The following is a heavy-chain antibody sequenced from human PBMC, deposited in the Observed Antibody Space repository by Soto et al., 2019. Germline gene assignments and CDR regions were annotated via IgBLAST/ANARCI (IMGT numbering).Heavy chain of an antibody. CDR2: IYYSGTT. D-gene: IGHD3-3*02. V-gene: IGHV4-39*01. CDR1: GGSISSTSYF. CDR3: ASPKIAFYNWFDP. Sequence: SETLSLTCTVSGGSISSTSYFWAWIRQPPGQGLEWIGSIYYSGTTYYNPSLESRVTVPVDTSKNQFSLKLSSVTAADTAVYYCASPKIAFYNWFDPWGQGTLVTVSS. J-gene: IGHJ5*02.